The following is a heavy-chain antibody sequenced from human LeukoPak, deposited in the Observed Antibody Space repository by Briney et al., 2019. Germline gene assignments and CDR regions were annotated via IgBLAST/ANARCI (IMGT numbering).Heavy chain of an antibody. Sequence: GSLRLSCAASGFTFSSYAMSWVRQAPGKGLEWIGETNHSGSTNYNPSLKSRVTISVDTSKNQFSLKLSSVTAADTAVYYCARGSYYDFWSGYYTGHRFDYWGQGTLVTVSS. J-gene: IGHJ4*02. CDR2: TNHSGST. CDR1: GFTFSSYA. D-gene: IGHD3-3*01. V-gene: IGHV4-34*01. CDR3: ARGSYYDFWSGYYTGHRFDY.